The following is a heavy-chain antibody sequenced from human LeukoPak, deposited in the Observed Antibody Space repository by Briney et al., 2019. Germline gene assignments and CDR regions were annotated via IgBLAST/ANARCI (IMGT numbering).Heavy chain of an antibody. CDR2: IYYSGST. V-gene: IGHV4-59*01. CDR3: ARGLVVPAAMPELDYYYHGMDV. Sequence: SETLSLTCTVSGGSISSYYWSWIRQPPGKGLEWIGYIYYSGSTNYNPSLKSRVTTSVATSKNQFSLKLSSVTAADTAVYYCARGLVVPAAMPELDYYYHGMDVWGQGTTVTVSS. CDR1: GGSISSYY. D-gene: IGHD2-2*01. J-gene: IGHJ6*02.